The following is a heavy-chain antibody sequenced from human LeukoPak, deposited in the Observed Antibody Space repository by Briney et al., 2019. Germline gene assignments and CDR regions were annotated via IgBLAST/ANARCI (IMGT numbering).Heavy chain of an antibody. CDR1: GCSISSYY. J-gene: IGHJ5*02. CDR2: IYYSGST. Sequence: SETLSLTCTVSGCSISSYYWSWIRQPPGKGLEWIGYIYYSGSTNYNPSLKSRVTISVDTSKNQFSLKLSSVTAADTAVYCCARVRRGWFDPWGQGTLVTVSS. CDR3: ARVRRGWFDP. V-gene: IGHV4-59*01.